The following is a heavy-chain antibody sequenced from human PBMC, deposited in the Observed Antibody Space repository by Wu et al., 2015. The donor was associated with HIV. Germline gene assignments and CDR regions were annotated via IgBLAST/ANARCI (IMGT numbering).Heavy chain of an antibody. J-gene: IGHJ4*02. CDR1: GGTFSSYA. Sequence: QVQLVQSGAEVKKPGSSVKVSCKASGGTFSSYAISWVRQAPGQGLEWMGRIIPIFGTANYAQKFQGRVTITADESTSTAYMKLSSLRSEDTAVYYCANDPGGYYDSSGYYGLRRGQGTLGHRLL. CDR3: ANDPGGYYDSSGYYGLR. D-gene: IGHD3-22*01. V-gene: IGHV1-69*13. CDR2: IIPIFGTA.